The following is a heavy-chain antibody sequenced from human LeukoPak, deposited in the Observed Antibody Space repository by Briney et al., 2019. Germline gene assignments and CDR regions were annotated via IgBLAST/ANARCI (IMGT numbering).Heavy chain of an antibody. D-gene: IGHD5-24*01. J-gene: IGHJ3*01. CDR2: IGSSGVTK. Sequence: PGGSLRLSCAASGFSFSTYAMNWVRQTPEKGLEWVSYIGSSGVTKYYADSVKGRFIISRDNAKNSLFLQMNSLRVEDTAIYYCAKDIQLSTWGLGTMVTVSS. CDR3: AKDIQLST. V-gene: IGHV3-48*01. CDR1: GFSFSTYA.